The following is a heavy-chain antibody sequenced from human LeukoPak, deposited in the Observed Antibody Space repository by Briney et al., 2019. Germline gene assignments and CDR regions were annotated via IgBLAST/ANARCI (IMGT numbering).Heavy chain of an antibody. CDR3: ARTPGYSYGYFDY. CDR1: GFTFSSYG. CDR2: IWYDGSNK. J-gene: IGHJ4*02. D-gene: IGHD5-18*01. V-gene: IGHV3-33*01. Sequence: GGSLRLSCAASGFTFSSYGMHWVRQVPGKGLEWVAVIWYDGSNKYYADSVKGRFTISRDNSKNTLYLQMNSLRAEDTAVYYCARTPGYSYGYFDYWGQGTLVTVSS.